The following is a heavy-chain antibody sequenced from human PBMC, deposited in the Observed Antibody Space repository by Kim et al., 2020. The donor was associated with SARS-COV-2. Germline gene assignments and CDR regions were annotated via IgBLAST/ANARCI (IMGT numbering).Heavy chain of an antibody. D-gene: IGHD6-19*01. J-gene: IGHJ3*02. CDR1: GYTFTSYA. Sequence: ASVKVSCKASGYTFTSYAMNWVRQAPGQGLEWMGWINTNTGNPTYAQGFTGRFVFSLDTSVSTAYLQISSLKAEDTAVYYCARDSRKQQWLPGVGAFDIWGQGTMVTVSS. CDR3: ARDSRKQQWLPGVGAFDI. V-gene: IGHV7-4-1*02. CDR2: INTNTGNP.